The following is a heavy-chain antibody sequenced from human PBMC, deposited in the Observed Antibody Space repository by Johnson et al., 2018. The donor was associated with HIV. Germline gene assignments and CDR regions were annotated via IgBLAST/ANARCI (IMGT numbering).Heavy chain of an antibody. V-gene: IGHV3-15*01. CDR2: IKSKTDGGTT. Sequence: EVQLVESGGGLVKPGGSLRLSCAASGFTFSNAWMSWVRQAPGKGLEWVGRIKSKTDGGTTDYAAPVKGRFTISRDNSKNSLYLQMNSLRVEDTAVYYCAKAYYPDQWGAFDIWGQGTMVTVSS. CDR1: GFTFSNAW. D-gene: IGHD1-26*01. CDR3: AKAYYPDQWGAFDI. J-gene: IGHJ3*02.